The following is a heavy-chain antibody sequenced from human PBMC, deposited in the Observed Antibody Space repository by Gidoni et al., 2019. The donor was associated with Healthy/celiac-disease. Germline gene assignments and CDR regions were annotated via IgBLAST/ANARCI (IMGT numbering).Heavy chain of an antibody. CDR1: GFTFSSYA. Sequence: EVQMLESAGGLVQPGGSLRLSCAASGFTFSSYAMSWVRQAPGTGLGWVSSISGSGGSTYYADSVKGRFTISRDNSKNTLYLQMNSLRAEDTAVYYCAKDGSSIAAAGSPWGQGTLVTVSS. V-gene: IGHV3-23*01. CDR2: ISGSGGST. J-gene: IGHJ5*02. D-gene: IGHD6-13*01. CDR3: AKDGSSIAAAGSP.